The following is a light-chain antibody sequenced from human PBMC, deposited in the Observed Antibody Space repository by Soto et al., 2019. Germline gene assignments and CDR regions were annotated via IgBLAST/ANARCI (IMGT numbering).Light chain of an antibody. J-gene: IGKJ4*01. CDR2: GAS. Sequence: EIVLTQSPGTLSLSPGERATLSCRASQSVSSNFVAWYQEKPGQAPRLLIYGASSRATGIPDRFSGSGSGKDFTLTISRLEPEDFAVYYCRQYGRSLESAIGGGTKVNI. V-gene: IGKV3-20*01. CDR1: QSVSSNF. CDR3: RQYGRSLESA.